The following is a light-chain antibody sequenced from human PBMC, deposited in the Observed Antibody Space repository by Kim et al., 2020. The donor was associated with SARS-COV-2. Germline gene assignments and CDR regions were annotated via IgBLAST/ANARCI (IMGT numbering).Light chain of an antibody. CDR3: QQYKSYPRT. V-gene: IGKV1-5*01. CDR1: QSISSW. Sequence: DIQMTQSPSTLSASVGDRVTITCRASQSISSWLAWYQQKPGKAPKLLIYDASSLESGVPSTFSGSGSGTEFTLTISSLQPDDFATYYCQQYKSYPRTFGQGTKVEIK. J-gene: IGKJ1*01. CDR2: DAS.